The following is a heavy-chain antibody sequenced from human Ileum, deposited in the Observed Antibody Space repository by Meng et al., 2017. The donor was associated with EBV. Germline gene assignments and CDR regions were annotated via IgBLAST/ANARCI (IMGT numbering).Heavy chain of an antibody. J-gene: IGHJ4*02. CDR2: VHHTGRS. CDR3: AKSGLGV. CDR1: GGSVSTSSW. V-gene: IGHV4-4*02. Sequence: QGEPPESGPGRVKPSATLSLSCTVSGGSVSTSSWWGWVRQTPEKGLEWIGQVHHTGRSDFNPSLQSRVTMSVDKSKNQFSLNLNSVTAADTAVYYCAKSGLGVWGQGIRVTVSS. D-gene: IGHD2-8*01.